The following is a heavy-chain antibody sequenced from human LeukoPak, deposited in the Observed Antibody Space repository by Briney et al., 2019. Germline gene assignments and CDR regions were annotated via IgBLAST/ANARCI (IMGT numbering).Heavy chain of an antibody. J-gene: IGHJ3*01. CDR1: GFTFSNYW. D-gene: IGHD3-10*01. CDR3: AREGHMVRGVIV. Sequence: PGGSLRLSCVASGFTFSNYWMSWVRQAPGKGLEWVANVKQDGSEKYYVDSVKGRFTISRDNSKNTLYLQMNSLRAEDTAVYYCAREGHMVRGVIVWGQGTMVTVSS. V-gene: IGHV3-7*03. CDR2: VKQDGSEK.